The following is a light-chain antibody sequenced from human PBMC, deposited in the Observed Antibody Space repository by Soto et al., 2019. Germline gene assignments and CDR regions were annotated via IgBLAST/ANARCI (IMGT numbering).Light chain of an antibody. Sequence: QSALTQPASVSGTPGQSITISCTGSNSDVGIYDFVSWYQHHPGRAPKLIFCEVSHRPSGVSNRYSGSKSGNTASLTISGLKYEDEADYYCISYTSHHVRYVFGNGTKLTVL. J-gene: IGLJ1*01. CDR3: ISYTSHHVRYV. CDR1: NSDVGIYDF. CDR2: EVS. V-gene: IGLV2-14*01.